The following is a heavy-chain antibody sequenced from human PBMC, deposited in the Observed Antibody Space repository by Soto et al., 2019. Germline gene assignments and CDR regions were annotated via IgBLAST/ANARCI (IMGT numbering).Heavy chain of an antibody. V-gene: IGHV3-23*01. Sequence: GGSLRLSCAASGFTFSSYAMSWVRQAPGKGLEWVSAISGSGGSTYYADSVKGRFTISRDNSKNTLYLQMNSLRAEDTAVYYCAKPGGWGVIVIPSWFDPWGQGTLVTVSS. D-gene: IGHD3-16*02. CDR1: GFTFSSYA. CDR3: AKPGGWGVIVIPSWFDP. J-gene: IGHJ5*02. CDR2: ISGSGGST.